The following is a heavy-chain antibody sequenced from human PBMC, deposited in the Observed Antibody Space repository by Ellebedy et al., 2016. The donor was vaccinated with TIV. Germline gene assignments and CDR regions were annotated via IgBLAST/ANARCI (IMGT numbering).Heavy chain of an antibody. D-gene: IGHD6-19*01. CDR2: KRFDGRNE. J-gene: IGHJ4*02. V-gene: IGHV3-30*02. Sequence: GESLKISCVASGFSFTTYGMHWVRQVPGKGLEWVAFKRFDGRNEYNGDYVKGRFIISRDLSKNTLYLQMNRMTSDDTGIYYCTRETNPPPGALAGTGFDCWGQGTLVIVSS. CDR3: TRETNPPPGALAGTGFDC. CDR1: GFSFTTYG.